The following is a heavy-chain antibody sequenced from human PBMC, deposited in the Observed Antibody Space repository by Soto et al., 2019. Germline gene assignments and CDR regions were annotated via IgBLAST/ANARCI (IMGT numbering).Heavy chain of an antibody. CDR1: GYGLTSDY. Sequence: SLNRDCKAAGYGLTSDYVGWGLHAPGQGLEWMGIINPSGGSTSYAQKFQGRVTMTRDTSTSTVYMELSSLRSEDTAVYYCARDWREAGTTVVYYYYYGMDVCGQATTLTVYS. V-gene: IGHV1-46*01. D-gene: IGHD1-7*01. CDR2: INPSGGST. J-gene: IGHJ6*02. CDR3: ARDWREAGTTVVYYYYYGMDV.